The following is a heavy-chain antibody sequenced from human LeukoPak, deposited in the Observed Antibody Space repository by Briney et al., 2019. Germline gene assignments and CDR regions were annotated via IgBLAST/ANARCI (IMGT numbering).Heavy chain of an antibody. CDR2: IYPSDADT. CDR1: GYSFTSYW. D-gene: IGHD3-10*01. J-gene: IGHJ3*02. CDR3: ARKWFGELLGAFDI. Sequence: GEPLKISWKASGYSFTSYWNGWVRQMPAKGLEWMGIIYPSDADTRYSPSFQGHVTTSADKSISTAYLQWSTLKASHTPMYYCARKWFGELLGAFDIWGQGKMVTVSS. V-gene: IGHV5-51*01.